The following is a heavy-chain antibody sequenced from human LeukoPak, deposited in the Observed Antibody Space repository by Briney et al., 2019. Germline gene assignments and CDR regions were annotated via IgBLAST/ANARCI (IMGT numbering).Heavy chain of an antibody. CDR3: ARAVGATRRYFNY. CDR2: INPSGGST. J-gene: IGHJ4*02. CDR1: GYIFTSYY. Sequence: ASVKVSCKASGYIFTSYYMHWVRQAPGQGLEWMGIINPSGGSTSYAQKFQDRVTMTRDTSTSTVYMELSSLRSEDTAVYYCARAVGATRRYFNYWGQGTLVTVSS. V-gene: IGHV1-46*01. D-gene: IGHD1-26*01.